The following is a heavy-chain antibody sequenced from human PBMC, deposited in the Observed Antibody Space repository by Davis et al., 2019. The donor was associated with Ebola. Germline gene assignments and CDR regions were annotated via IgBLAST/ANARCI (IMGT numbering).Heavy chain of an antibody. V-gene: IGHV3-30*04. J-gene: IGHJ4*02. CDR2: ISYDGSNK. D-gene: IGHD6-13*01. CDR1: GFTFSSYA. Sequence: LSLTCAASGFTFSSYAMHWVRQAPGKGLEWVAVISYDGSNKYYADSVKGRFTISRDNSKNTLYLQMNSLRAEDTAVYYCARDRIAASSYYLDYWGQGTLVTVSS. CDR3: ARDRIAASSYYLDY.